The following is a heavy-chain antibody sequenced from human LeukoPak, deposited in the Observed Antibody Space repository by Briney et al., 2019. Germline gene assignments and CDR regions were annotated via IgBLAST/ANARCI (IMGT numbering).Heavy chain of an antibody. D-gene: IGHD5-12*01. V-gene: IGHV1-18*01. Sequence: ASVKVSCKVSGYTFISYGISWVRQAPGQGLEWMGWISGYNAKTNYAQKFQGRISMATDTTTRTVYMELRSLRSDDTAEYYCARSRAFSGYDHGAEYWGQGTPVTVSS. CDR1: GYTFISYG. CDR3: ARSRAFSGYDHGAEY. CDR2: ISGYNAKT. J-gene: IGHJ4*02.